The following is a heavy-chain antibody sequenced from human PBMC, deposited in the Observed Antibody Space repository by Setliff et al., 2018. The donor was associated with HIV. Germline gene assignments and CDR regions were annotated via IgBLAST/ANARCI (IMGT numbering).Heavy chain of an antibody. CDR3: ARQAWHSGRNGYFVDY. CDR2: IYQTGSI. CDR1: GYSISNGYY. J-gene: IGHJ4*02. D-gene: IGHD3-22*01. V-gene: IGHV4-38-2*02. Sequence: PSETLSLTCSVSGYSISNGYYWGRFRQSPGKGLEWIATIYQTGSIYYNPSLQNRVTLLLDMSKNQFSLKLSSATAADTAVYYCARQAWHSGRNGYFVDYWGQGMLVTVSS.